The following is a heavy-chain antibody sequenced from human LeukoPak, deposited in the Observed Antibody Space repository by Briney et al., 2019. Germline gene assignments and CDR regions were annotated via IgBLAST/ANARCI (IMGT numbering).Heavy chain of an antibody. CDR2: ISSSSSYI. CDR1: GFTFSSYG. J-gene: IGHJ5*02. Sequence: GGSLRLSCAASGFTFSSYGMNWVRQAPGKGLEWVSSISSSSSYIYYADSVKGRFTISRDNAKNSLYLQMNSLRAEDTAVYYCARDSTAAGTRWFDPWGQGTLVTVSS. D-gene: IGHD6-13*01. CDR3: ARDSTAAGTRWFDP. V-gene: IGHV3-21*01.